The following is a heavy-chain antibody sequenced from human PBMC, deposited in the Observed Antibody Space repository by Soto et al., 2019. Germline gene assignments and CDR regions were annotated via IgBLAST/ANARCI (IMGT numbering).Heavy chain of an antibody. Sequence: QVQLVQSGAEVKKPGSSVKVSCKASGGTFSSYAISWVRQAPGQGLEWMGGIIPIFGTANYAQKFQGRVTISGDETKGTAYNEPGRLGSEDTAGDYCARDSGGTTGAFGMDGLGQRANVNVSS. CDR1: GGTFSSYA. CDR3: ARDSGGTTGAFGMDG. CDR2: IIPIFGTA. V-gene: IGHV1-69*01. J-gene: IGHJ6*02. D-gene: IGHD4-17*01.